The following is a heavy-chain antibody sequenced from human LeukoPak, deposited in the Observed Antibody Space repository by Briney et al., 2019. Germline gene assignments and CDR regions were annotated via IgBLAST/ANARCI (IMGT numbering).Heavy chain of an antibody. V-gene: IGHV3-66*01. CDR1: GFTVSSNY. CDR3: AKDKGVAAVAGTEFDY. D-gene: IGHD6-19*01. J-gene: IGHJ4*02. CDR2: IYSGGST. Sequence: GGSLRLSCAASGFTVSSNYMSWVRQAPGKGLEWVSVIYSGGSTYYADSVKGRFTISRDNSKNTLYLQMNSLRAEDTAVYYCAKDKGVAAVAGTEFDYWGQGTLVTVSS.